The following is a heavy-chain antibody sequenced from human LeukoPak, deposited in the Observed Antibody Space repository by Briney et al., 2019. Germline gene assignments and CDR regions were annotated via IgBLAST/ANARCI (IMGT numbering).Heavy chain of an antibody. V-gene: IGHV4-61*02. CDR3: ARGRDYYDSSGYYLPYHDAFDI. J-gene: IGHJ3*02. D-gene: IGHD3-22*01. CDR1: GGSISSGSYY. CDR2: IYTSGST. Sequence: SETLSLTCTVSGGSISSGSYYWSWIRQPAGKGLEWIGRIYTSGSTNYNPSLKSRVTISIDTSKNQFSLKLSSVTAADTAVYYCARGRDYYDSSGYYLPYHDAFDIWGQGTMVTVSS.